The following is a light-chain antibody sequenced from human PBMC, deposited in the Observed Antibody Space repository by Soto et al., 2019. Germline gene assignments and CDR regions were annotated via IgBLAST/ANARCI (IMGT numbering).Light chain of an antibody. J-gene: IGLJ3*02. Sequence: QSVLTQPASVSGSPGQSITISCTGTTSDVGGYNFVSWYQQHPGKAPKLMNYEVSNRPSGVSHRFSGSKSGNTASLTISGLQAEDEADYYCLSYTSSITWVFGGGTQLTVL. CDR2: EVS. CDR1: TSDVGGYNF. V-gene: IGLV2-14*01. CDR3: LSYTSSITWV.